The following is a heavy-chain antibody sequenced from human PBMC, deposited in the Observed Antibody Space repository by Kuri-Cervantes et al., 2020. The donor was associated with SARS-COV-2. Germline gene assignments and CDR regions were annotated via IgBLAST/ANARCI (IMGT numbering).Heavy chain of an antibody. CDR3: ARGFLTWWGLGAFDI. V-gene: IGHV3-74*01. D-gene: IGHD3-3*01. CDR2: INSDGSST. Sequence: GGSLRLSCAASGFTFSSYATHWVRQAPGRGLVWVSRINSDGSSTSYADSVKGRFTISRDNAKNTLYLQMNSLRAEDTAVYYCARGFLTWWGLGAFDIWGQGTMVTVSS. J-gene: IGHJ3*02. CDR1: GFTFSSYA.